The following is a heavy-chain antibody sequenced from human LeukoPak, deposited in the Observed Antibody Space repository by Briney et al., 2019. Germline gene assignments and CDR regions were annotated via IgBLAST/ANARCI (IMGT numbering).Heavy chain of an antibody. J-gene: IGHJ4*02. Sequence: PGGSLRLSCAASGFTFSSYAMSWVRQAPGKGLEWVSAISGSGGSTYYADSVKGRFTISRDNSKNTLYLQMNSLRAEDTAVYYCARERITMVRGVMDFDYWGQGTLVTVSS. V-gene: IGHV3-23*01. CDR3: ARERITMVRGVMDFDY. CDR2: ISGSGGST. D-gene: IGHD3-10*01. CDR1: GFTFSSYA.